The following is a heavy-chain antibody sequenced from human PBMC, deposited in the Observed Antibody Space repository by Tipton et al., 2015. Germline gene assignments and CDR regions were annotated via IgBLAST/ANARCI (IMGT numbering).Heavy chain of an antibody. CDR3: ARGHNYDVLTGYYTDAFDV. D-gene: IGHD3-9*01. CDR2: VYYTGST. V-gene: IGHV4-61*01. J-gene: IGHJ3*01. CDR1: GGSVSSATYY. Sequence: TLSLTCTVSGGSVSSATYYWSWVRQPPGKGLEWIAYVYYTGSTNYSPALKSRLTISMDTSKNQFSLKLSSVTAADTAVYYCARGHNYDVLTGYYTDAFDVWGQGTMVTVSS.